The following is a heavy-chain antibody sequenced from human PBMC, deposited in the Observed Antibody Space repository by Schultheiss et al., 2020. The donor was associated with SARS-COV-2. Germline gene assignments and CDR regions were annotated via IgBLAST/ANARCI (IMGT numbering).Heavy chain of an antibody. CDR1: GYTFTSYD. CDR2: MNPNSGNT. V-gene: IGHV1-8*01. D-gene: IGHD6-13*01. J-gene: IGHJ6*02. Sequence: GESLKISCKASGYTFTSYDINWVRQATGQGLEWMGWMNPNSGNTGYAQKFQGRVTMTRNTSISTAYMELSSLRSEDTAVYYCARDMSSSWYSYYYYGMDVWGQGTTVTVSS. CDR3: ARDMSSSWYSYYYYGMDV.